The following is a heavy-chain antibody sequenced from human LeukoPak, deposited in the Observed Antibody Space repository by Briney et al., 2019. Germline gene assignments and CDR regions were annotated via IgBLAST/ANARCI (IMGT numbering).Heavy chain of an antibody. D-gene: IGHD6-19*01. Sequence: GGSLRLSCAASGFTFSSYGMHWVRQAPGKGLEWVANIKQDGSEKYYVDSVKGRFTISRDNAKNSLYLQMNSLRAEDTAVYYCAREASGWYGSAFDIWGQGTMVTVSS. CDR1: GFTFSSYG. V-gene: IGHV3-7*01. J-gene: IGHJ3*02. CDR3: AREASGWYGSAFDI. CDR2: IKQDGSEK.